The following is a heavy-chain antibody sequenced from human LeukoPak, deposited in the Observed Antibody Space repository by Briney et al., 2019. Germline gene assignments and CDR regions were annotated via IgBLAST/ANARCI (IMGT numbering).Heavy chain of an antibody. D-gene: IGHD3-10*01. CDR2: IYATGST. Sequence: SETLSLTCTVSGGSISSYYCSWIRQPAGKGLEWIGRIYATGSTNYNPSLKSRVSMSLDTSKNQFSLRLSSVTAADTAVYYCARAPSYSYYFDYWGQGTLVTVSS. CDR1: GGSISSYY. J-gene: IGHJ4*02. V-gene: IGHV4-4*07. CDR3: ARAPSYSYYFDY.